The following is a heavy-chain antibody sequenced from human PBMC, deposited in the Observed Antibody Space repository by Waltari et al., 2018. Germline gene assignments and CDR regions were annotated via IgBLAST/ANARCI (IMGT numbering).Heavy chain of an antibody. Sequence: WVRQSPGKGLEWSGYIQYSGSSVYNPSRRSRVAISLDTPNNQFSLRLRSVTAADAAIYYCARADTSTSYFYYYMDVWGKGTTVTVSS. CDR3: ARADTSTSYFYYYMDV. CDR2: IQYSGSS. V-gene: IGHV4-59*01. J-gene: IGHJ6*03. D-gene: IGHD1-26*01.